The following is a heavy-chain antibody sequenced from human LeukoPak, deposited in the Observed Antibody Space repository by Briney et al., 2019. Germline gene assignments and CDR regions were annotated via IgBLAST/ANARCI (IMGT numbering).Heavy chain of an antibody. CDR3: AKDSGYGTRSSFY. D-gene: IGHD5-12*01. CDR1: GFTFSSYW. Sequence: PGGSLRLSCAASGFTFSSYWMSWVRQAPGKGLEWVAFIRYDASNKYYADSVKGRFTISRDNSKNTLYLQMNSLRAEDTAVYYCAKDSGYGTRSSFYWGQGTLVTVSS. J-gene: IGHJ4*02. V-gene: IGHV3-30*02. CDR2: IRYDASNK.